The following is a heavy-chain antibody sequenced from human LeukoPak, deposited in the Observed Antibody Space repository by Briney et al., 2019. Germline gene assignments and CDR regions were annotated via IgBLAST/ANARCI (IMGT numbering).Heavy chain of an antibody. CDR2: IKQDGIEK. V-gene: IGHV3-7*01. CDR3: ARVGELLRSPYYYMDV. Sequence: GGSLRLSCAASGFTFSNYWMTWVRQTPGKGLEWVANIKQDGIEKYSVDSVKGRFTISRDNAKNSLYMQMNSLGAEDTAVYYCARVGELLRSPYYYMDVWGKGTTVTVSS. D-gene: IGHD1-7*01. J-gene: IGHJ6*03. CDR1: GFTFSNYW.